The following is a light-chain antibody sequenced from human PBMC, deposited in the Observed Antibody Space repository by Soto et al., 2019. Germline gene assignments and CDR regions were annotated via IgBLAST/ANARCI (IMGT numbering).Light chain of an antibody. Sequence: QSVLTQPPSVSGAPGQRVTISCTGSSSNLGAGHDVHWYQQLPGAAPRLLIYGNDNRPSEVPDRFSGSKSGTSASLAITGLQAGDEADYYCQSYDTSLSGRVFGGGTKLTVL. CDR3: QSYDTSLSGRV. CDR1: SSNLGAGHD. V-gene: IGLV1-40*01. CDR2: GND. J-gene: IGLJ2*01.